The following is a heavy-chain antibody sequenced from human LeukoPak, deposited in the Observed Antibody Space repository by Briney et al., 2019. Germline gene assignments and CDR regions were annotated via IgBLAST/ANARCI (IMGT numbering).Heavy chain of an antibody. J-gene: IGHJ4*02. D-gene: IGHD3-22*01. Sequence: GGSLRLSCAASGFTFSSYGMSWVRQAPGKGLEWVSAISGSGGSTYYADSVKGRFTISRDNSKNTLYLQMNSLRAEDTALYYCAKDQVGGYDSSGIDYWGQGTLVTVSS. CDR2: ISGSGGST. CDR3: AKDQVGGYDSSGIDY. CDR1: GFTFSSYG. V-gene: IGHV3-23*01.